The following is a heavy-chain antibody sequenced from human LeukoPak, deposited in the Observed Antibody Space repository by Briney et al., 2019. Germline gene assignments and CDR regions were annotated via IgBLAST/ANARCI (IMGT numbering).Heavy chain of an antibody. J-gene: IGHJ6*02. CDR3: TRDHCTRSSCYEDYYHGMDV. CDR1: GNTFSGYY. D-gene: IGHD2-2*01. CDR2: INPNTGYT. V-gene: IGHV1-2*02. Sequence: GASVKVSCKASGNTFSGYYMHWVRQASGQGLEWMGWINPNTGYTETAQKFQGRVTMTRDTSISTAYMELSRLRSDDTAVYYCTRDHCTRSSCYEDYYHGMDVWGQGTTVTVSS.